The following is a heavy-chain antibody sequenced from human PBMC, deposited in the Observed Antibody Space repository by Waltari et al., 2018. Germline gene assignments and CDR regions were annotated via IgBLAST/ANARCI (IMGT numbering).Heavy chain of an antibody. CDR2: VNSDGSTT. CDR3: ARVGSWYLDSRDHFDN. D-gene: IGHD6-13*01. V-gene: IGHV3-74*01. J-gene: IGHJ4*02. Sequence: EVQLVESGGGLVQPGGSLRLSCAASGFTFSSYWMSWVRQAPGKVLVWVSRVNSDGSTTTYADSVRGRFTISRDNAKNTLYLQMNSLRVEDTAVYYCARVGSWYLDSRDHFDNWGQGTLVTVSS. CDR1: GFTFSSYW.